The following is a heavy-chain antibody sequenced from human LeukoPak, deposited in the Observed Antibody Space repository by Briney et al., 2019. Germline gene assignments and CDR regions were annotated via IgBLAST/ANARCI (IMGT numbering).Heavy chain of an antibody. CDR2: IYYSGST. V-gene: IGHV4-59*11. D-gene: IGHD4-17*01. CDR1: GGSISSHY. Sequence: SETLSLTCTVSGGSISSHYWSWIRQPPGKGLEWIGYIYYSGSTNYNPSLKSRVTISVDTSKNQFSLKLSSVTAADTAVYYCARLMDYGDHPFDYWGQGTLVTVSS. J-gene: IGHJ4*02. CDR3: ARLMDYGDHPFDY.